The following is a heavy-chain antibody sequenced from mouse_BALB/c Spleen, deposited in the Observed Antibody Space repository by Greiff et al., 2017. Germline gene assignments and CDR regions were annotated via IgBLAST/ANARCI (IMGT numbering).Heavy chain of an antibody. CDR1: GFTLSDFY. J-gene: IGHJ3*01. Sequence: EVKLLESGGGLVQPGGSLRLSCATSGFTLSDFYMEWVRQPPGKRLEWIAASRNKANYYTTESSAAVKGRFIVSRDTSQSILYLQMNARRAEDTAIYYYARVRVGYYPPFAYWGQGTLVTVSA. V-gene: IGHV7-1*02. D-gene: IGHD1-1*01. CDR2: SRNKANYYTT. CDR3: ARVRVGYYPPFAY.